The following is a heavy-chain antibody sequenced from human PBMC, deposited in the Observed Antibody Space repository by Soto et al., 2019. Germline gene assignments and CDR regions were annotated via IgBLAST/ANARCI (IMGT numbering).Heavy chain of an antibody. CDR3: TREGSAPYYYYGMDA. J-gene: IGHJ6*02. Sequence: ASVKFSCTASGYTFTSYGISGVRQAPGQGLEWMGWISDHNGNTNYAQNLQGRVTMTTDTSPSTAYMELRRLRSDHTAIYYCTREGSAPYYYYGMDAWGQGTTVTVSS. CDR1: GYTFTSYG. D-gene: IGHD3-10*01. V-gene: IGHV1-18*01. CDR2: ISDHNGNT.